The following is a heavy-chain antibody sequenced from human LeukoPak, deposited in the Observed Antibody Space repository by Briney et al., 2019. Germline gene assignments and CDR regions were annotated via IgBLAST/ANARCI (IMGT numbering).Heavy chain of an antibody. CDR3: TGGGFDY. CDR2: IRGKAYGGKT. D-gene: IGHD3-16*01. CDR1: GFTFGDYA. J-gene: IGHJ4*02. Sequence: PGGSLRLSCTASGFTFGDYAMNWFRQAPGKWLEWVGFIRGKAYGGKTEYAASVKGRFTISRDDSTGIAYLQMNSLKTEDTAVYYCTGGGFDYWGQGTLVTVSS. V-gene: IGHV3-49*03.